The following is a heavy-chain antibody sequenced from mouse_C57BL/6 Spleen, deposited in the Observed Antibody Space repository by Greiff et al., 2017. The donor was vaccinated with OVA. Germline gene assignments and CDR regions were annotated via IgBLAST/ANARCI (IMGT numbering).Heavy chain of an antibody. D-gene: IGHD2-4*01. CDR2: IYPGSGST. CDR3: ARRVYYDSHFDY. CDR1: GYTFTSYW. J-gene: IGHJ2*01. V-gene: IGHV1-55*01. Sequence: QVQLKQPGAELVKPGASVKMSCKASGYTFTSYWITWVKQRPGQGLEWIGDIYPGSGSTNYNEKFKSKATLTVDTSSSTAYMQLSSLTSEDSAVYYCARRVYYDSHFDYWGQGTTLTVSS.